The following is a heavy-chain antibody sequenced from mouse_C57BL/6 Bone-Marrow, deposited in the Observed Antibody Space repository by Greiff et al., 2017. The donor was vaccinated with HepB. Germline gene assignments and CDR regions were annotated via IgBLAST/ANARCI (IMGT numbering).Heavy chain of an antibody. CDR1: GFNIKNTY. J-gene: IGHJ1*03. Sequence: EVQLVESVAELVRPGASVKLSCTASGFNIKNTYMHWVKQRPEQGLEWIGRIDPANGNTKYAPKFQGKATITADTSSNTAYLQLSRLTSEDTAIYYCARDYYGSSYWYFDVWGTGTTVTVSS. CDR3: ARDYYGSSYWYFDV. V-gene: IGHV14-3*01. D-gene: IGHD1-1*01. CDR2: IDPANGNT.